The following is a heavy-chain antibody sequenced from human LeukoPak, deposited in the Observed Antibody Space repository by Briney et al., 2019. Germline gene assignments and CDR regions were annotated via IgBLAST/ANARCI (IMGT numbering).Heavy chain of an antibody. Sequence: GASVKVSCKASGYTFTHNFMHWVRQAPGQGLEWMGIINPSGDNTWYAQKFQGRVTMTRDMATSTDYMEVNSLRSEDTAVYYCARGAAEGIDYWGQGTLVTVSS. D-gene: IGHD6-13*01. CDR2: INPSGDNT. CDR1: GYTFTHNF. J-gene: IGHJ4*02. V-gene: IGHV1-46*01. CDR3: ARGAAEGIDY.